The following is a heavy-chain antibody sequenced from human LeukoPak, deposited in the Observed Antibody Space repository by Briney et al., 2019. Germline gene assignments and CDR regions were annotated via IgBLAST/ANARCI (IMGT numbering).Heavy chain of an antibody. CDR2: ISWNSGSI. V-gene: IGHV3-9*01. D-gene: IGHD3-3*01. Sequence: GGSLRLSCAASGFTFDDYAMHWVRQAPGKGLEWVSGISWNSGSIGYADSVKGRFTISRDIAKNTLYLQMNSLRAEDTGVYYCAKDHYWSIDYWGREPWSPSLQ. CDR1: GFTFDDYA. J-gene: IGHJ4*02. CDR3: AKDHYWSIDY.